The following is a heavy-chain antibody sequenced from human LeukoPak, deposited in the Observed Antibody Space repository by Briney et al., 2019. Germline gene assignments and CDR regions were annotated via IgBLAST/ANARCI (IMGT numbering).Heavy chain of an antibody. J-gene: IGHJ3*01. CDR2: ISWNSGSI. CDR1: GFTFDDYA. CDR3: ARGGLSEFL. D-gene: IGHD2-21*01. V-gene: IGHV3-9*01. Sequence: PGGSLRLSCAASGFTFDDYAMHWVRQAPGKGLEWVSGISWNSGSIGYADSVKGRFTISRDNAKNSLYLQMNSLRAEDTAVYYCARGGLSEFLWGQGTMVTVSS.